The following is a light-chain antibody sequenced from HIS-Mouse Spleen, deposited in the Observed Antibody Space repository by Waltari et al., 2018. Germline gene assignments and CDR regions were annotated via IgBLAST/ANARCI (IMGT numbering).Light chain of an antibody. Sequence: QSALTQPASVSGSPGQSITISCTGTSSDGGSYNLVSWYQQPPGKAPKLMIYEGSKRPSGVSNRFSGSKSGNTASLTISGLQAEDEADYYCCSYAGSSTWVFGGGTKLTVL. J-gene: IGLJ3*02. CDR1: SSDGGSYNL. CDR3: CSYAGSSTWV. V-gene: IGLV2-23*01. CDR2: EGS.